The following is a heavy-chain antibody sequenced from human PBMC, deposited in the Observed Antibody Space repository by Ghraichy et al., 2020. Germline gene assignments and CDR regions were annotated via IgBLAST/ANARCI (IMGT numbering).Heavy chain of an antibody. J-gene: IGHJ4*02. CDR2: IYYSGST. CDR1: GGSISSSSYY. CDR3: ARGYSSSPGEVN. Sequence: SETLSLTCTVSGGSISSSSYYWGWIRQPPGKGLEWIGSIYYSGSTYYNPSLKSRVTISVDTSKNQFSLKLSSVTAADTAVYYCARGYSSSPGEVNWDQGTLVTVSS. V-gene: IGHV4-39*01. D-gene: IGHD6-6*01.